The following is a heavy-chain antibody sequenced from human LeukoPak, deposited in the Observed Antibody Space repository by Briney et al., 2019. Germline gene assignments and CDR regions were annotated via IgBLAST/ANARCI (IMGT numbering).Heavy chain of an antibody. D-gene: IGHD5-18*01. CDR3: ANVRYRYGKDY. CDR2: INGNADST. CDR1: GFTFSNYE. Sequence: GGSLRLSCAASGFTFSNYEMNWVRQAPGKGLEWVSGINGNADSTYYADSVKGRFTISRDNSKNTLYLQMNSLRAEDTAVYYCANVRYRYGKDYWGQGTLVTVSS. J-gene: IGHJ4*02. V-gene: IGHV3-23*01.